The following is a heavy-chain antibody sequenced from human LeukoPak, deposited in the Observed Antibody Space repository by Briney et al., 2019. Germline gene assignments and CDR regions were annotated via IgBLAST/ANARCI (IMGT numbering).Heavy chain of an antibody. J-gene: IGHJ3*02. D-gene: IGHD1-26*01. V-gene: IGHV4-59*01. CDR3: AREIVGATLGAFDI. CDR1: GGSISSYY. Sequence: PSETLSLTCTVSGGSISSYYWSWIRQPPGKGLEWIGYIYYSGSTNYNPSLKSRVTISVDTSKNQFSLKLSSVTAADTAVYYCAREIVGATLGAFDIWGQGTMVTVSS. CDR2: IYYSGST.